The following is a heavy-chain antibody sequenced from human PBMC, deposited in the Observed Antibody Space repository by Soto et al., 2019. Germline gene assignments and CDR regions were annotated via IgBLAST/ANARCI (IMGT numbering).Heavy chain of an antibody. CDR3: ARMLAVNYYYYYRDV. J-gene: IGHJ6*03. D-gene: IGHD3-10*01. CDR1: GFSLNNARVG. Sequence: QVTLKESGPVLVRPTETLTLTCTVSGFSLNNARVGVSWIRQPPGKALEWLAHILSNDGKSYSTSLKTRLAICKDISKSQVVLTMTNIDPVDTATYYCARMLAVNYYYYYRDVWGKGTTVTVTS. V-gene: IGHV2-26*01. CDR2: ILSNDGK.